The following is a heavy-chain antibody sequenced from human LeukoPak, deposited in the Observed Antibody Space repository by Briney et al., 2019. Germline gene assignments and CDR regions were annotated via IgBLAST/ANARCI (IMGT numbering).Heavy chain of an antibody. Sequence: GRSLRLSCAASGFTFTSYGMHWVRQAPGKGLEWVAVIWYDGSNKYYADSVKGRFTISRDNSKNTLYLQMNSLIAEDTAVYYCAKDRSTFRGYSYGPDYWGQGTLVTASS. V-gene: IGHV3-33*06. CDR2: IWYDGSNK. J-gene: IGHJ4*02. CDR1: GFTFTSYG. CDR3: AKDRSTFRGYSYGPDY. D-gene: IGHD5-18*01.